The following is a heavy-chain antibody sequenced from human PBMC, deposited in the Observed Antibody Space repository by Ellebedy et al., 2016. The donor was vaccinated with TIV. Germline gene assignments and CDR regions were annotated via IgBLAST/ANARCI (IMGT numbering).Heavy chain of an antibody. CDR3: AKDRYYWSAMDY. Sequence: PGGSLRLSCAAPGFTFSTYAMSWVRQAPGKGLEWVSGIGSDEATHYADYARGRFTISRDISTSTVYLLMGSLTTDDTALYYCAKDRYYWSAMDYWGQGIQVTVSS. CDR2: IGSDEAT. V-gene: IGHV3-23*01. D-gene: IGHD3-3*01. CDR1: GFTFSTYA. J-gene: IGHJ4*02.